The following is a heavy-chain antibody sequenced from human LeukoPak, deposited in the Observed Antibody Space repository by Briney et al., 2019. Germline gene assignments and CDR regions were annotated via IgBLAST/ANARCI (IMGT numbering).Heavy chain of an antibody. Sequence: GGSLRLSCAASGFSLTNFAMSWVRQAPGKGLEWVSLIIGSSGDTFYADSVKGRFTISRDNSKNRLYLQMNSLRAEDTAVYYCAREDLDYYDSSGPTRGFDYWGQGTLVTVSS. CDR3: AREDLDYYDSSGPTRGFDY. D-gene: IGHD3-22*01. CDR2: IIGSSGDT. V-gene: IGHV3-23*01. J-gene: IGHJ4*02. CDR1: GFSLTNFA.